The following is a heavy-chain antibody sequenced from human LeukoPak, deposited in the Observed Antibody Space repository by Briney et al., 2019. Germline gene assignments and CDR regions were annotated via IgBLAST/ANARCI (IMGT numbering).Heavy chain of an antibody. V-gene: IGHV1-69*05. D-gene: IGHD7-27*01. Sequence: GSSVKVSCKASGGSLSTSGFSWVRQAPGQGLGWMGGVIPIYGTPSYAQKFQGRVTITTDESTSTAYMELSSLRSEDTAVYYCARDHWGIVENGYDYFYYDMDVWGQGTTVTVSS. CDR2: VIPIYGTP. J-gene: IGHJ6*02. CDR1: GGSLSTSG. CDR3: ARDHWGIVENGYDYFYYDMDV.